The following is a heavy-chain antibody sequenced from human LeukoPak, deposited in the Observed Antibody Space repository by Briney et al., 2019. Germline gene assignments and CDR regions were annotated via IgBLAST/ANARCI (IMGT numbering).Heavy chain of an antibody. CDR2: INHSGST. Sequence: KGXEWIGEINHSGSTNYNPSLKSRVTISVDTSKNQFSLKLSSVTAADTAVYYCARGHGRDGYNLWGQGTLVTVSS. D-gene: IGHD5-24*01. J-gene: IGHJ4*02. CDR3: ARGHGRDGYNL. V-gene: IGHV4-34*01.